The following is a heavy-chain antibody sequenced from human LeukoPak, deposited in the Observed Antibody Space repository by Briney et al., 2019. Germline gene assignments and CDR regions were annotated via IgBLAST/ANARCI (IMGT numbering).Heavy chain of an antibody. CDR1: GFAFSSFA. D-gene: IGHD6-19*01. CDR3: TKELHVAVAVADYYYFYMDV. V-gene: IGHV3-23*01. Sequence: GGPLRLPCGASGFAFSSFAMGWVRQSPGKGLEWLSTIKRGGNTTFYADYVKSRFTIHRDNSKNTLYLHMDSLRPADTAIYYCTKELHVAVAVADYYYFYMDVWGRGTAVTVSS. CDR2: IKRGGNTT. J-gene: IGHJ6*03.